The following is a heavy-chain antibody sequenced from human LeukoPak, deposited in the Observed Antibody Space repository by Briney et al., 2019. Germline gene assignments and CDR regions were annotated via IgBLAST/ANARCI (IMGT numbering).Heavy chain of an antibody. D-gene: IGHD2-15*01. J-gene: IGHJ5*02. CDR3: ARGWPHRNYWFDP. CDR1: GYSFTSYW. Sequence: GESLKISCKGSGYSFTSYWIGWVRQMPGKGLEWMGIICPGDSDTRYSPSFQGQVTISADKSISTAYLQWSSLKASDTAMYYCARGWPHRNYWFDPWGQGTLVTVSS. V-gene: IGHV5-51*01. CDR2: ICPGDSDT.